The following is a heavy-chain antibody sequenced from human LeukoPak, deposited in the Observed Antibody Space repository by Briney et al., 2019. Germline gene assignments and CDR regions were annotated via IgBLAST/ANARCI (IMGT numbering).Heavy chain of an antibody. CDR2: LSAGVT. D-gene: IGHD2-15*01. Sequence: GGSLRLSWAASGFTFSTFAMSWVRQAPGLGLEWVSALSAGVTHYADSVRGRFSIFAADSENTVYLQMHSLRAEVTAVYYSVREAGHCSQTSCVKSNWFDPWGQGTLVTVSS. J-gene: IGHJ5*02. CDR3: VREAGHCSQTSCVKSNWFDP. V-gene: IGHV3-23*01. CDR1: GFTFSTFA.